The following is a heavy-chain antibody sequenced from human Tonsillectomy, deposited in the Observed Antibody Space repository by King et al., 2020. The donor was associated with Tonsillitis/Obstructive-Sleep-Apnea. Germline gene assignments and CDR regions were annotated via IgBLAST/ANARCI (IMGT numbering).Heavy chain of an antibody. Sequence: VQLVESGAEVKKPGASVKVSCKASDYTFSSYGISWVRQAPGQGVEWVGWISGYNGNTNYAQKLQGRVTMTTDTSTSTAYMELRSLRSDDTAVYYCARVDTRTSSRPSDHYYTGKDGWGQWTTVIVFS. D-gene: IGHD2-2*01. J-gene: IGHJ6*02. V-gene: IGHV1-18*01. CDR3: ARVDTRTSSRPSDHYYTGKDG. CDR2: ISGYNGNT. CDR1: DYTFSSYG.